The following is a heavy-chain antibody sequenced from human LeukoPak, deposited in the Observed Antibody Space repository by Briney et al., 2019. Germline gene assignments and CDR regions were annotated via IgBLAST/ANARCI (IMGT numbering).Heavy chain of an antibody. D-gene: IGHD2-2*01. V-gene: IGHV4-59*01. CDR1: GGSISSYY. Sequence: PSETLSLTCTASGGSISSYYWSWIRQPPGKGLEWIGYIYYSGSTNYNSSLKSRVTISVDTSKNQFSLKLRSVTAADTAVYYCARGNGWVCSSTSCYNWFDLWGQGTLVTVSS. J-gene: IGHJ5*02. CDR3: ARGNGWVCSSTSCYNWFDL. CDR2: IYYSGST.